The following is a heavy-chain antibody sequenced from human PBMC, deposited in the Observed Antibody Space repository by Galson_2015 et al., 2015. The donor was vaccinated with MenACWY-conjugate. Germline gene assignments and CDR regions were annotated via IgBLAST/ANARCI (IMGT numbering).Heavy chain of an antibody. J-gene: IGHJ6*02. Sequence: SLRLSCAASGFTFSSYWMSWVRQALGKGLEWVANIKQDGSEKYYVDSVKGRFTISRDNAKNSLYLQMNSLRAEDTAVYYCAREGPVVITGFRYYYYGMDVWGQGTTVAVSS. CDR3: AREGPVVITGFRYYYYGMDV. CDR2: IKQDGSEK. CDR1: GFTFSSYW. D-gene: IGHD3-22*01. V-gene: IGHV3-7*03.